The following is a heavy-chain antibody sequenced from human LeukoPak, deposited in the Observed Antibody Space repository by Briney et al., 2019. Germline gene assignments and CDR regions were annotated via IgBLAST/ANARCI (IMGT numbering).Heavy chain of an antibody. CDR3: ATTRGYNYNYCFDY. D-gene: IGHD5-18*01. CDR2: ISGSGGSA. Sequence: GGSLRLSCAASEFIFSSYWMNWVRQAPGKGLEWVSGISGSGGSAYYADSVKGRFTISRDNSNNTLYLQMNSLRAEDTAVYYCATTRGYNYNYCFDYWGQGSLVTASS. V-gene: IGHV3-23*01. CDR1: EFIFSSYW. J-gene: IGHJ4*02.